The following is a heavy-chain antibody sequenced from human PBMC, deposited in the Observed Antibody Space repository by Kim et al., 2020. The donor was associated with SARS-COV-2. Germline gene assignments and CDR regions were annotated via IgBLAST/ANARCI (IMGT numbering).Heavy chain of an antibody. CDR3: ARKDGAIGALDI. D-gene: IGHD2-8*01. Sequence: EYAVFVKSRITINADISKNRLSLQLNSVTPEDTAVYYCARKDGAIGALDIWGQGTMVTVSS. J-gene: IGHJ3*02. V-gene: IGHV6-1*01.